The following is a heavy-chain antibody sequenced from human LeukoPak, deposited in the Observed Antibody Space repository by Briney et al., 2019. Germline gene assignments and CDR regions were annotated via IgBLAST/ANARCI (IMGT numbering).Heavy chain of an antibody. V-gene: IGHV3-15*01. D-gene: IGHD3-10*01. CDR2: IKSKTDGGTT. Sequence: GGSLRLSCAASGFTFSNAWMSWVRQAPGKGLEWVGRIKSKTDGGTTDYAAPVKGRFTISRDDSKNTLYLQMNSLKTEDTAVYYCTMHYYGSGSYNSFDHWGQGTLVTVSS. CDR1: GFTFSNAW. CDR3: TMHYYGSGSYNSFDH. J-gene: IGHJ4*02.